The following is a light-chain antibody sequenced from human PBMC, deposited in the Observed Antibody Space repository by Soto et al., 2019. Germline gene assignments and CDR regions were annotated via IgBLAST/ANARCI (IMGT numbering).Light chain of an antibody. CDR2: KDT. J-gene: IGLJ2*01. CDR1: ALPKQY. V-gene: IGLV3-25*02. Sequence: SYELTQPPSLSLSPGQTARITCAGDALPKQYAYWYQQRSGQAPGLVIYKDTARPSGTPERFSGSSSGTTVTLTISGVQAEDEADFFCQSSDSSGSSVVFGGRTKLTVL. CDR3: QSSDSSGSSVV.